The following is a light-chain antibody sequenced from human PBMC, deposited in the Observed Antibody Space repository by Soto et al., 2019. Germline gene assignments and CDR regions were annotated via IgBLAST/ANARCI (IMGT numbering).Light chain of an antibody. CDR2: GNS. J-gene: IGLJ1*01. V-gene: IGLV1-40*01. Sequence: QSALTQPPSVSGAPGQRVTISCTGSSSNIGAGYDVHWYQQLPGTAPKLLIYGNSNRPSGVPDRFSGSKSGTSASLAITGLQAEDAAAYYCQSYDSSVGLCGTGTKVTV. CDR3: QSYDSSVGL. CDR1: SSNIGAGYD.